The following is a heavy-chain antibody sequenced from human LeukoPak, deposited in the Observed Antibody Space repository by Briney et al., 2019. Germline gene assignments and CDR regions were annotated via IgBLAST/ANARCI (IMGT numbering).Heavy chain of an antibody. D-gene: IGHD3-22*01. V-gene: IGHV4-34*01. CDR2: INHSGSA. J-gene: IGHJ4*02. CDR1: GGSFRGYY. CDR3: ARDPNYYDSSGYSPFDY. Sequence: SETLSLTCAVYGGSFRGYYWSWIRQPPGKGLEWIGQINHSGSANYNPSLKSRVTISLDTSKNQFSLKLSSVTAADTAVYYCARDPNYYDSSGYSPFDYWGQGTLVTVSS.